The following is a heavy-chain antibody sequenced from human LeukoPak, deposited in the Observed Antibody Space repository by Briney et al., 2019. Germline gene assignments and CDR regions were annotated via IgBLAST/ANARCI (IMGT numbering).Heavy chain of an antibody. CDR3: ARGFDQASDWWYDP. J-gene: IGHJ5*02. CDR2: IYTSGST. V-gene: IGHV4-4*07. CDR1: GGSISSYY. D-gene: IGHD3/OR15-3a*01. Sequence: SETLSLTCTVSGGSISSYYWSWIRQPAGKGLEWIGRIYTSGSTNYNPSLKSRVTMSVDTSKNQFSLKLSSVTAADTAVYYCARGFDQASDWWYDPWGQGTLVTVSS.